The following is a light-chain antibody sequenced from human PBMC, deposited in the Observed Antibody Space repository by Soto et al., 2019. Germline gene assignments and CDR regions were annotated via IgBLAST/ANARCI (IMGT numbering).Light chain of an antibody. J-gene: IGLJ1*01. CDR3: CSYAGSYTLTV. CDR1: SSDVGGYNY. V-gene: IGLV2-11*01. Sequence: QSALTQPRSVSGSPGQSVTISCTGTSSDVGGYNYVSWYQQHPGKAPKLMIYDVSKRPSGVPDRFSGSKSGNTASLTISGLQAEDEADHYCCSYAGSYTLTVFGTGTKVTVL. CDR2: DVS.